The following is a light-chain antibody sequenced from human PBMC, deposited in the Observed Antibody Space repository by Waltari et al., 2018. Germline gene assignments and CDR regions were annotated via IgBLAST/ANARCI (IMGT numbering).Light chain of an antibody. CDR3: ATWDYSLDGQV. V-gene: IGLV1-44*01. Sequence: QSVLTQPPSASGTPGQGLPITSPGSRPNIGAEVENWNQVLPGTAPKLLIYSSNQRPSGVPERFSGSKSGTSASLVISGLQSEDEAEYYCATWDYSLDGQVFGGGTKLTVL. CDR2: SSN. J-gene: IGLJ3*02. CDR1: RPNIGAEV.